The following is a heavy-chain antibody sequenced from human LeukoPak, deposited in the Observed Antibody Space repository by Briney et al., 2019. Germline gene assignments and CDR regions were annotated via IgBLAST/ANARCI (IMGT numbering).Heavy chain of an antibody. CDR3: ARDYSSGWAYGAWYFDL. J-gene: IGHJ2*01. CDR2: ISSSSSYI. Sequence: GGSLRLSCAASGFTFSSYSMNWVRQAPGKGLEWVSSISSSSSYIYYADSVKGRSTISRDNAKNSLYLQMNSLRAEDTAVYYCARDYSSGWAYGAWYFDLWGRGTLVTVSS. D-gene: IGHD6-19*01. CDR1: GFTFSSYS. V-gene: IGHV3-21*01.